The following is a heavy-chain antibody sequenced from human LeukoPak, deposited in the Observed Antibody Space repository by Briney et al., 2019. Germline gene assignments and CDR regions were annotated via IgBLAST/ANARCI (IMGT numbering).Heavy chain of an antibody. CDR3: ANIPEEVVAATGTGHSDY. D-gene: IGHD2-15*01. CDR2: ISYDGSNR. Sequence: GRSLRLSCAASGFTFSNYDMHWVRQAPGKGLEWVAVISYDGSNRYYADSVNGRFTISRDNSKNTLYLQMNSLRAEDTAVYYCANIPEEVVAATGTGHSDYWGQGTLVTVSS. J-gene: IGHJ4*02. V-gene: IGHV3-30*18. CDR1: GFTFSNYD.